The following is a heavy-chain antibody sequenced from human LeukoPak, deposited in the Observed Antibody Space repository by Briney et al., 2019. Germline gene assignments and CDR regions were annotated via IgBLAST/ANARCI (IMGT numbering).Heavy chain of an antibody. V-gene: IGHV3-30-3*01. J-gene: IGHJ6*02. CDR3: ARDLKYDILTGYYRDYYYGMDV. CDR1: GFTFSSYA. Sequence: GGSLRLSCAASGFTFSSYAMHWVRQAPGKGLEWVAVISYDGSNKYYADSAKGRFTISRDNSKNTLYLQMSSLRAEDTAVYYCARDLKYDILTGYYRDYYYGMDVWGQGTTVTVSS. D-gene: IGHD3-9*01. CDR2: ISYDGSNK.